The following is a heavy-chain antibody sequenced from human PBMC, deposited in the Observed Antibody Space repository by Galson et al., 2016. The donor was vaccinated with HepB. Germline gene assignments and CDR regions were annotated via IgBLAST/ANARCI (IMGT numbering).Heavy chain of an antibody. J-gene: IGHJ4*02. Sequence: SLRLSCAVSGLTFSDAWLAWVRQAPGKGLEFVGRIRGGGGRTDYAAFAKGRFSISRDDPKHMLFLQINSVKTEDTAVYFCVYDRSGYYSFHYRGQGALVTVSS. D-gene: IGHD3-22*01. CDR1: GLTFSDAW. CDR3: VYDRSGYYSFHY. CDR2: IRGGGGRT. V-gene: IGHV3-15*05.